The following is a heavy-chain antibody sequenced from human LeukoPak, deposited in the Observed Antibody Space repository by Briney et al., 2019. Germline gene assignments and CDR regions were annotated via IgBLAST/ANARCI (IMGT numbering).Heavy chain of an antibody. J-gene: IGHJ4*02. CDR2: ISSSSSTI. CDR1: GFTFSTYS. D-gene: IGHD3-3*01. V-gene: IGHV3-48*04. CDR3: ARERNFYYFDY. Sequence: SGGSLRLSCAASGFTFSTYSMNWVRQAPGKGLEWVSYISSSSSTIFYADSVKGRFTISRDNAQNSLFLELNSLRGEDTAVYYCARERNFYYFDYWGQGALVTVSS.